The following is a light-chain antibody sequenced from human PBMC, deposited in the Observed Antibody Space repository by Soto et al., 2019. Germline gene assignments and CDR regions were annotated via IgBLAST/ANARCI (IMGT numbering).Light chain of an antibody. CDR2: GAS. V-gene: IGKV3-15*01. Sequence: EVVMTQSPATLSVSPGERATLSCRSSQSVSSSYLAWYQQKPGQAPRLLIYGASTRVTGIPARFSGGGSGTEFTLTISSLQSEDFAVYYCQQYNNWPGTFGQGTKVDIK. CDR3: QQYNNWPGT. J-gene: IGKJ1*01. CDR1: QSVSSSY.